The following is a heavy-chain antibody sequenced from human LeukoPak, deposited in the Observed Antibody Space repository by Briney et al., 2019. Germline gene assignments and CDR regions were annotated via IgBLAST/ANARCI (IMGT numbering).Heavy chain of an antibody. V-gene: IGHV3-23*01. CDR2: ISGSGGRT. CDR3: AKDRSYSYGGIDY. CDR1: GFTFNTFA. J-gene: IGHJ4*02. Sequence: PGGSLRLSCAASGFTFNTFAMSWVRQAPGKGLEWVSVISGSGGRTYYADSVKGRFTISRDNPKNTLYLQMNSLRAEDTAVYYCAKDRSYSYGGIDYWGQGTLVTVSS. D-gene: IGHD5-18*01.